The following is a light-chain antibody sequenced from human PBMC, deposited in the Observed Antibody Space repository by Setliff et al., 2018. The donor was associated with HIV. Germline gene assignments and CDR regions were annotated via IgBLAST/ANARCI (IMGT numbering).Light chain of an antibody. CDR2: DVN. V-gene: IGLV2-14*03. J-gene: IGLJ1*01. Sequence: QSALTQPASVSGSPGQSITISCTGTSSDIGGYKYVSWYQQHPGRAPKLIIYDVNSRPSGVSNRFSGSKSGNTASLTISRLQAEDEADYFCSSNTSSSPLYVFATGTKVTVL. CDR3: SSNTSSSPLYV. CDR1: SSDIGGYKY.